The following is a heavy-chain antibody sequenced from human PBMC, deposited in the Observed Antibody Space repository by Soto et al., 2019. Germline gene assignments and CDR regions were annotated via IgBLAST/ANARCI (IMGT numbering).Heavy chain of an antibody. CDR1: GYTFTSYG. J-gene: IGHJ6*02. D-gene: IGHD3-10*01. CDR2: ISAYNGNT. Sequence: QVQLVQSGAEVKKPGASVKVSCKASGYTFTSYGISWVRQAPGQGLEWMGWISAYNGNTNYAQKLQGRVTMTTDTSSSTAYMELRSLRSDDTAVYYWAGSYYGSGTPYYYGMDVWGQGTTVTVSS. CDR3: AGSYYGSGTPYYYGMDV. V-gene: IGHV1-18*01.